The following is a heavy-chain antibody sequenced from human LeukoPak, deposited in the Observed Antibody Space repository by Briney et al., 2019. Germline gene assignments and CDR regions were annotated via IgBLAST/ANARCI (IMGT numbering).Heavy chain of an antibody. V-gene: IGHV4-39*01. CDR1: GGSISSSSYY. CDR3: ARPSPGDYYDSSGDPVAFDI. Sequence: PSETLSLTCTVSGGSISSSSYYWGWIRQPPGKGLEWIGSIYYSGSTYYNPSLKSRVTISVDTSKNQFSLKLSSVTAADTAVYYCARPSPGDYYDSSGDPVAFDIWGQGTMVTASS. CDR2: IYYSGST. D-gene: IGHD3-22*01. J-gene: IGHJ3*02.